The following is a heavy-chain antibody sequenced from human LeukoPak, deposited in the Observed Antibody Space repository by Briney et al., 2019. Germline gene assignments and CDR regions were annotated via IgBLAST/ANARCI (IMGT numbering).Heavy chain of an antibody. CDR3: ARKQYYYDSSGYSKWFDP. CDR2: IYYSGST. Sequence: SETLSLTCTVSGGSISSSSYYWGWIRQPPGKGLEWIGSIYYSGSTYYNPSLKSRVTISVDTSKNQFSLKLSSVTAADTAVYYCARKQYYYDSSGYSKWFDPWGQGTLVTVSS. J-gene: IGHJ5*02. D-gene: IGHD3-22*01. V-gene: IGHV4-39*01. CDR1: GGSISSSSYY.